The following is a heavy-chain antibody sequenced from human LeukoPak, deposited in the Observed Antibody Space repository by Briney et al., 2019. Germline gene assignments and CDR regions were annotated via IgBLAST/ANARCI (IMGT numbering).Heavy chain of an antibody. J-gene: IGHJ4*02. Sequence: SETLSLTCTVSGGSISSSSYYWGWIRQPPGKGLEWIGSIYYSGSTYYNPSLKSRVTISVDTSKNQFSLKLSSVTAADTAVYYCAKAPPQEAQGIGGYWGQGTLVTVSS. CDR2: IYYSGST. D-gene: IGHD2-15*01. CDR1: GGSISSSSYY. CDR3: AKAPPQEAQGIGGY. V-gene: IGHV4-39*07.